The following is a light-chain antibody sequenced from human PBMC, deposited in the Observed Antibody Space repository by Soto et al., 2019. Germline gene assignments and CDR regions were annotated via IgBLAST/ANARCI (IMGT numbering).Light chain of an antibody. J-gene: IGKJ1*01. CDR3: LQYNSYPRT. V-gene: IGKV1-5*03. Sequence: DIHMTQSPSTLSASVGDRVTITCRASQSFNRWLAWFQQKPGKAPNLLIYEASNLESGVPSRFSGSGSGTEFTLTISSLQPDDFATYYYLQYNSYPRTFGQGTKVEIK. CDR1: QSFNRW. CDR2: EAS.